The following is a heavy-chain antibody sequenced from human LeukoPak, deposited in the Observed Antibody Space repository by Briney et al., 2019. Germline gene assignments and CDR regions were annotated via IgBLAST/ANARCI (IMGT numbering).Heavy chain of an antibody. CDR3: AREASSYWYFDL. V-gene: IGHV3-23*01. D-gene: IGHD3-10*01. Sequence: PGGSLRLSCAASGFTFSTYAMSWVRQAPGKGLEWVSAISASGGSTYYADSVKGRFTFSRDNSKNTLYLQMNSLRADVTALYYCAREASSYWYFDLWGRGTLVTVSS. CDR2: ISASGGST. CDR1: GFTFSTYA. J-gene: IGHJ2*01.